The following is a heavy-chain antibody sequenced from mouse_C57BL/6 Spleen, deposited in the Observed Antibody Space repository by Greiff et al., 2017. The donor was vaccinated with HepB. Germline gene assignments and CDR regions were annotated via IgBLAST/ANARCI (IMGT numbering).Heavy chain of an antibody. CDR2: IDPSDSYT. CDR1: GYTFTSYW. J-gene: IGHJ3*01. D-gene: IGHD3-2*02. Sequence: QVQLKQPGAELVRPGTSVKLSCKASGYTFTSYWMHWVKQRPGQGLEWIGVIDPSDSYTNYNQKFKGKATLTVDTSSSTAYMQLSSLTSEDSAVYYCAREQLRLRVFAYWGQGTLVTVSA. CDR3: AREQLRLRVFAY. V-gene: IGHV1-59*01.